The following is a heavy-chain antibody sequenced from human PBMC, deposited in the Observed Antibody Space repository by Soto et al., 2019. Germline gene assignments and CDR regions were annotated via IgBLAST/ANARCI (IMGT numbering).Heavy chain of an antibody. CDR2: INPSGGST. D-gene: IGHD3-22*01. CDR1: GYTFTSYY. CDR3: ARDFKYYYDSSGYDRGRSYYYGMDV. V-gene: IGHV1-46*01. Sequence: ASVKVSCKASGYTFTSYYMHWVRQAPGQGLEWMGIINPSGGSTSYAQKFQGRVTMTRDTSTSTVYMELSSLRSEDTAVYYCARDFKYYYDSSGYDRGRSYYYGMDVWGQGTTVTVSS. J-gene: IGHJ6*02.